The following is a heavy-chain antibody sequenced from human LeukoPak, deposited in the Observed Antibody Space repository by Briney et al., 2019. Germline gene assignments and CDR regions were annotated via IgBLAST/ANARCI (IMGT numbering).Heavy chain of an antibody. CDR2: IYTSGNS. Sequence: PSETLSLTCSVSGGSINIYYWSWIRQPAGKGLEWIGRIYTSGNSKSNPSLKSRVTMSVDTSTNQFSLKLSSVTAADTAVYYCARTTMVRGTYYMDVWGKGTTVTISS. D-gene: IGHD3-10*01. CDR3: ARTTMVRGTYYMDV. V-gene: IGHV4-4*07. CDR1: GGSINIYY. J-gene: IGHJ6*03.